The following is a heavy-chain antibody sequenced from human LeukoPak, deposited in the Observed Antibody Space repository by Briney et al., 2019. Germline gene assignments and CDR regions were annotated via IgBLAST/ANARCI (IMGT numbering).Heavy chain of an antibody. CDR3: AHSRLWFGEFRFDP. D-gene: IGHD3-10*01. CDR2: IYWDDDK. Sequence: QTLSLTCTVSGGSISSGSYYWSWIRQPPGKALEWLALIYWDDDKRYSPSLKSRLTITKDTSKNQVVLTMTNMDPVDTATYYCAHSRLWFGEFRFDPWGQGTLVTVSS. J-gene: IGHJ5*02. CDR1: GGSISSGSYY. V-gene: IGHV2-5*08.